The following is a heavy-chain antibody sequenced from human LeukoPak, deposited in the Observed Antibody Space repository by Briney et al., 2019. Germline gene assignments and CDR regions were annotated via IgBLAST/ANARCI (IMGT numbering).Heavy chain of an antibody. V-gene: IGHV1-46*02. CDR3: ARQGTYSSAIGMGY. CDR1: GYTFNNHY. J-gene: IGHJ4*02. D-gene: IGHD6-19*01. CDR2: INPSGGST. Sequence: GASVKVSCKASGYTFNNHYMYWVRQAPGQGLEWMGVINPSGGSTSYAQKFQGRLTMTRDTSTRTVYMEVNSLRSEDTAVYCCARQGTYSSAIGMGYWGQGTLVTVSS.